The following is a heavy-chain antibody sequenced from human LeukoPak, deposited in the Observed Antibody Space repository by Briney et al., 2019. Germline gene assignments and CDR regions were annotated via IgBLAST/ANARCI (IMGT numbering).Heavy chain of an antibody. V-gene: IGHV1-46*03. J-gene: IGHJ4*02. CDR1: GYTFTSYY. Sequence: ASVKVSCKASGYTFTSYYMHWVRQPPGQGLEWMGIINPSGGSTSYAQKFQGRVTMTRDTSTSTVYMELSSLRSEDTAVYYCAREKGPWIQLWSNPFDYWGQGTLVTVSS. D-gene: IGHD5-18*01. CDR2: INPSGGST. CDR3: AREKGPWIQLWSNPFDY.